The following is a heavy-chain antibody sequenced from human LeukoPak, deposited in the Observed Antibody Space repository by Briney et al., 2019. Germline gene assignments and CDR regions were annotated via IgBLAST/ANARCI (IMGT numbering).Heavy chain of an antibody. D-gene: IGHD3-10*01. CDR1: GGSISSYY. CDR3: AGHDSNFGSGSYPLGY. V-gene: IGHV4-59*08. Sequence: PSETLSLTCTVSGGSISSYYWSWIRQPPEQGLEWIGYSHYSGSTNFNPSLKSRVTMSVDTSKNQFSLKLSSVTAADTAVYYCAGHDSNFGSGSYPLGYWGQGTLVTVSS. J-gene: IGHJ4*02. CDR2: SHYSGST.